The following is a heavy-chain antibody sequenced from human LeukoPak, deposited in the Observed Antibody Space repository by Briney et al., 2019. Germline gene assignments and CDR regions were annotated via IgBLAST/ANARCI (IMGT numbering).Heavy chain of an antibody. D-gene: IGHD3-10*01. V-gene: IGHV3-11*01. CDR3: ARAQGYYYGSGSYYTVYFDY. J-gene: IGHJ4*02. Sequence: GGSLRLSCAASGFTFSDYYMSWIRQAPGKGLEWVSYISSSGSTIYYADSVKGRFTISRDNAKNSLYLQMNSLRAEDTAVYYCARAQGYYYGSGSYYTVYFDYWGQGTLVTVSS. CDR1: GFTFSDYY. CDR2: ISSSGSTI.